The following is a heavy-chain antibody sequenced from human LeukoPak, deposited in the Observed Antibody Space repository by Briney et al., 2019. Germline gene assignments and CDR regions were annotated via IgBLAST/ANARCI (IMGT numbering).Heavy chain of an antibody. CDR3: ALLGRRGVIIAAAGTDY. V-gene: IGHV4-34*01. Sequence: SETLSLTCAVHGGSFSGYYWSSIRQPPGKGLEWIGEINHSGSTNYNPSLKSRVTTSVDASKNRSSWKLSSVTAADTAVYYCALLGRRGVIIAAAGTDYWGQGTLVTVSS. CDR2: INHSGST. CDR1: GGSFSGYY. J-gene: IGHJ4*02. D-gene: IGHD6-13*01.